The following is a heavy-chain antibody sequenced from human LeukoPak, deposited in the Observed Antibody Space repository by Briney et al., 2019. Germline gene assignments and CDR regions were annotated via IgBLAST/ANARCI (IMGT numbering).Heavy chain of an antibody. J-gene: IGHJ6*03. CDR2: IIPILGTA. CDR3: GGGATGEMEYYYMDV. Sequence: GASVKVSCKASGGTFSSYAISWVRQAPGQGLEWMGGIIPILGTANYAQKFQGRVTITADESTSTAYMELSSLRSEDTAVYYCGGGATGEMEYYYMDVWGKGTTVTVSS. D-gene: IGHD3-16*01. CDR1: GGTFSSYA. V-gene: IGHV1-69*13.